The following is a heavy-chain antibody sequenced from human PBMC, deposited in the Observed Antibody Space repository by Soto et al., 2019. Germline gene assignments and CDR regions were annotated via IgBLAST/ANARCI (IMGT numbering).Heavy chain of an antibody. D-gene: IGHD3-22*01. Sequence: ASVKVSCKASGYTFTSYDINWVRQATGQGLEWMGWMNPNSGNTGYAQKFQGRVIMTRNTSISTAYMELSSLRSEDTAVYYCARGGYYYDSSGYLPRVAFDIWGQGTMVTVSS. CDR1: GYTFTSYD. V-gene: IGHV1-8*01. CDR3: ARGGYYYDSSGYLPRVAFDI. J-gene: IGHJ3*02. CDR2: MNPNSGNT.